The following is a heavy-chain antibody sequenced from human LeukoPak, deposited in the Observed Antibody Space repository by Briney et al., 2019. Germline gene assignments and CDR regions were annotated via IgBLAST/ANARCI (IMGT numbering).Heavy chain of an antibody. V-gene: IGHV3-48*03. CDR2: ISSRGSTI. CDR1: GVPFSGYK. D-gene: IGHD2-15*01. Sequence: GGSLRLSCAASGVPFSGYKMDWVRQAPGKGLEGVAYISSRGSTIYYADCVKGRFTISRENAKNSLYLQMNSLRAEDTAVYYCARAPEYCSGGSCFPAGNFDFWGQGTLVTVSS. CDR3: ARAPEYCSGGSCFPAGNFDF. J-gene: IGHJ4*02.